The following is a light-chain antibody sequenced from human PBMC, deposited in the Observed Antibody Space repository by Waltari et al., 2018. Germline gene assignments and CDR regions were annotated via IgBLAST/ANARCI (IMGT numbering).Light chain of an antibody. J-gene: IGLJ2*01. CDR3: CSYAGRYTFDVV. CDR2: DVT. Sequence: QSALTQPRSVSGSPGQSVTISCPGTSSDVRDYNYVSWYQQHPDKAPKLMIYDVTKRPSGVPDRFSGSKSGNTASLTISGLQAEDEADYYCCSYAGRYTFDVVFGGGTKLTVL. CDR1: SSDVRDYNY. V-gene: IGLV2-11*01.